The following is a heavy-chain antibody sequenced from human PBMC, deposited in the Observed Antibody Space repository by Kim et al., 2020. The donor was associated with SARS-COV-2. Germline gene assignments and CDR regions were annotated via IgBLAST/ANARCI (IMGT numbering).Heavy chain of an antibody. V-gene: IGHV1-2*06. J-gene: IGHJ6*03. D-gene: IGHD2-2*03. CDR2: INPNSGGT. Sequence: ASVKVSCKASGYTVTGYYMHWVRQAPGQGLEWMGRINPNSGGTNYAQKFQGRVTMTRDTSISTAYMELSRLRSDDTAVYYCARLDIVVVPANYYYMDVWGKGTTVTVSS. CDR1: GYTVTGYY. CDR3: ARLDIVVVPANYYYMDV.